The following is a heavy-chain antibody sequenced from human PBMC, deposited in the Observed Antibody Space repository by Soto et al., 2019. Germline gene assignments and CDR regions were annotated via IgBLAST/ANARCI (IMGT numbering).Heavy chain of an antibody. J-gene: IGHJ4*02. Sequence: PSETLSLTCTVSVGSISSYYWSWIRQPPGKGLEWIGYIYYSGSTNYNPSLKSRVTISVDTSKNQFSLKLSSVTAADTAVYYCARARGWLNHRRGVFDYWGQGTMVTVSS. D-gene: IGHD3-10*01. CDR2: IYYSGST. CDR3: ARARGWLNHRRGVFDY. V-gene: IGHV4-59*01. CDR1: VGSISSYY.